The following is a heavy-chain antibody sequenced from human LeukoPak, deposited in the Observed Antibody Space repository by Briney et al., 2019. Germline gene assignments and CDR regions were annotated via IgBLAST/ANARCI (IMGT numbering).Heavy chain of an antibody. CDR1: GFTVSSNY. J-gene: IGHJ4*02. D-gene: IGHD5-12*01. CDR2: IYSGGST. Sequence: QPGGSLRLSCAASGFTVSSNYMTWVRQAPGKGLEWVSVIYSGGSTYYADSVKGRFTISRDGAKSSLYLQINSLRAEDTAIYYCARDFMGESGYSGYWGQGTLVTVSS. CDR3: ARDFMGESGYSGY. V-gene: IGHV3-53*01.